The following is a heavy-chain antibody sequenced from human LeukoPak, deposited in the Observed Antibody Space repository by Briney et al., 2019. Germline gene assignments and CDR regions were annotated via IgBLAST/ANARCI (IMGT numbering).Heavy chain of an antibody. CDR3: ARDGGIAVAGTDY. CDR2: ISSSSSTI. J-gene: IGHJ4*02. Sequence: PGGSLRLSCAASGFTFSSYSMKLVRQAPGKGLEWVSYISSSSSTIYYADSVKGRFTISRDNAKNSLYLQMNSLRAEDTAVYYCARDGGIAVAGTDYWGQGTLVTVSS. CDR1: GFTFSSYS. D-gene: IGHD6-19*01. V-gene: IGHV3-48*01.